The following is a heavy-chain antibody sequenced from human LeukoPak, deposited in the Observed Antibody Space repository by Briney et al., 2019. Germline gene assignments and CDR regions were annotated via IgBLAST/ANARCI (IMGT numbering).Heavy chain of an antibody. V-gene: IGHV3-23*01. Sequence: QAGRSLRLSCAASGFTFSSYAMSWVRQAPGKWLEWVSAISGSGGSTYYAGSVKGRFTISRDNSKNTLYLKMNRLRAEDTAVYYCAKADWHYVSHDYWGQGTLVTVSS. D-gene: IGHD1-7*01. J-gene: IGHJ4*02. CDR3: AKADWHYVSHDY. CDR1: GFTFSSYA. CDR2: ISGSGGST.